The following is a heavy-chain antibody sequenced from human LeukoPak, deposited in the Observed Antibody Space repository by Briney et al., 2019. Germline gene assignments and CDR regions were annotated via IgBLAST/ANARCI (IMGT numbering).Heavy chain of an antibody. D-gene: IGHD3-9*01. CDR3: ARGHYDVLASSYKWTPDY. CDR2: INSGGDYK. Sequence: PGGSLRLSCAASGFIFNTFNMNWFRQAPGKGLEWVSSINSGGDYKYYADSVKGRLTTSRDNAKNSLSLQLNSLRVEDTAIYYCARGHYDVLASSYKWTPDYWGQGTLVTVSS. V-gene: IGHV3-21*01. CDR1: GFIFNTFN. J-gene: IGHJ4*02.